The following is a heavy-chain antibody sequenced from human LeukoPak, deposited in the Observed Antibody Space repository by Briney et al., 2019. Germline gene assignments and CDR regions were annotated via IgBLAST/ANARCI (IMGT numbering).Heavy chain of an antibody. CDR2: FDPEDGET. CDR1: GYTLTELS. V-gene: IGHV1-24*01. CDR3: ATDPYDHDAFDI. Sequence: ASVKVSCKVPGYTLTELSMHWVRQAPGKGLEWMGGFDPEDGETIYAQKFQGRVTMTEDTSTDTAYMELSSLRSEDTAVYYCATDPYDHDAFDIWGQGTMVTVSS. J-gene: IGHJ3*02. D-gene: IGHD3-3*01.